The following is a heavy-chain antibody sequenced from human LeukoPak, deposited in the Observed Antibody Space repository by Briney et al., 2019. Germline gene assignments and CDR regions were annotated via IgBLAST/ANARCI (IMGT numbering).Heavy chain of an antibody. CDR2: VNGDGSST. J-gene: IGHJ4*02. CDR1: GFTFSTYW. V-gene: IGHV3-74*01. Sequence: PGGSLRLSCAASGFTFSTYWMHWVRQAPGKGLVWVSRVNGDGSSTNYADSVKGRFTISRDNAKNTLYLQMNSLRAGDTAVYYCARDGIAAVDFDYWGQGILVTVSS. CDR3: ARDGIAAVDFDY. D-gene: IGHD6-13*01.